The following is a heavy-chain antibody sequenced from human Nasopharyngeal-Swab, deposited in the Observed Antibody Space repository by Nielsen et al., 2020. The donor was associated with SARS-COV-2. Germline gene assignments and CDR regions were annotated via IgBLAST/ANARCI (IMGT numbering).Heavy chain of an antibody. D-gene: IGHD2-21*02. CDR3: ASDLAYCGGDCYGNAFDI. CDR2: ISSSGSTI. J-gene: IGHJ3*02. Sequence: GGSLRLSCAASGFTFSAYYMSWIRQAPGKGLEWVSYISSSGSTIYYADSVKGRFTISRDNAKNSLYLQMNSLRAEDTAVYYCASDLAYCGGDCYGNAFDIWGQGTMVTVSS. V-gene: IGHV3-11*04. CDR1: GFTFSAYY.